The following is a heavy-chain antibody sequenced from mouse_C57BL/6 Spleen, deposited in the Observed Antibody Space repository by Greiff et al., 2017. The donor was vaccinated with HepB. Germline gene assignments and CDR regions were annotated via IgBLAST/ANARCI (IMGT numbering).Heavy chain of an antibody. D-gene: IGHD1-1*01. Sequence: VQLKQSGPELVKPGASVKMSCKASGYTFTDYNMHWVKQSHGKSLEWIGYINPNNGGTSYNQKFKGKATLTVNKSSSTAYMELRSLTSEDSAVYYCARIFYYGSSYFDYWGQGTTLTVSS. CDR3: ARIFYYGSSYFDY. CDR1: GYTFTDYN. V-gene: IGHV1-22*01. CDR2: INPNNGGT. J-gene: IGHJ2*01.